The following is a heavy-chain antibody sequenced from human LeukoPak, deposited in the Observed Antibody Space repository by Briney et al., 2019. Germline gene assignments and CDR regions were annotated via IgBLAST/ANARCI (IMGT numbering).Heavy chain of an antibody. CDR3: AKDRCSNGIGCLYYYMDV. Sequence: GGSLRLSCAASGFTFSSYAMSWVRQAPGKGLEWVSAISGSGGSTYYADSVKGRFSISRDNSKNMLNLQMNSLRAEDTAVYYCAKDRCSNGIGCLYYYMDVWGKGSTVTIYS. D-gene: IGHD2-8*01. V-gene: IGHV3-23*01. CDR2: ISGSGGST. CDR1: GFTFSSYA. J-gene: IGHJ6*03.